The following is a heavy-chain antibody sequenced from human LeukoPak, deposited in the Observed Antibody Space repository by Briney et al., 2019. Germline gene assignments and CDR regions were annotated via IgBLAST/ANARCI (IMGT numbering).Heavy chain of an antibody. J-gene: IGHJ4*02. V-gene: IGHV3-53*01. CDR3: ARGRGSWYGVYFDY. CDR1: GFSVSNNY. Sequence: PGGSLRLSCAASGFSVSNNYMTWVRQAPGKGLEWVSVIYSGGSTYYADSVKGRFTISRDSSKNTLYLQMNSLRGEDTAVYYCARGRGSWYGVYFDYWGQGTLVTVSS. CDR2: IYSGGST. D-gene: IGHD6-13*01.